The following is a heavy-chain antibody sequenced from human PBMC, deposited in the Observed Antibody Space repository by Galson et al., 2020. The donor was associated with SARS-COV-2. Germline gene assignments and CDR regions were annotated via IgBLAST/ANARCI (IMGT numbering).Heavy chain of an antibody. D-gene: IGHD2-2*01. V-gene: IGHV5-10-1*01. CDR1: GYSFTSYW. CDR3: AIQGVVPAATDY. Sequence: GESLKISCKGSGYSFTSYWISWVRQMPGKGLEWMGRIDPSDSYTNYSQSFQGHVTISADKSISTAYLQWSSLKASVTALYYGAIQGVVPAATDYWGQGTLVTVSS. CDR2: IDPSDSYT. J-gene: IGHJ4*02.